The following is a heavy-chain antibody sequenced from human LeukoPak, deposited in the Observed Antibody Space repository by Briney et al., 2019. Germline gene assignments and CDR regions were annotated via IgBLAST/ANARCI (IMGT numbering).Heavy chain of an antibody. CDR2: IYYSGST. Sequence: PSETLSLTCTVSGGSISSGGYYWSWIRQHPGKGLEWIGYIYYSGSTYYNPSLKSRVTISVDTSKNQFSLKLSSVTAADTAVYYCARPLVPAGFAAYYYYGMDVWGQGTTVTVSS. D-gene: IGHD2-2*01. J-gene: IGHJ6*02. CDR1: GGSISSGGYY. CDR3: ARPLVPAGFAAYYYYGMDV. V-gene: IGHV4-31*03.